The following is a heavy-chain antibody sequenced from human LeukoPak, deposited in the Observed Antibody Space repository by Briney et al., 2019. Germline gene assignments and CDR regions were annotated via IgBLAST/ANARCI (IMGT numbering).Heavy chain of an antibody. Sequence: GGSLRLSCAASGFTFNNYAMSWVRQAPGKGLEWVSSISGSGGNTYYADSVKGRFTISRDNSKNPLYLQMNSLRAADTAVYYCAKDRRITMAGTVDYFDYWGQGTLVTVSS. CDR1: GFTFNNYA. V-gene: IGHV3-23*01. CDR3: AKDRRITMAGTVDYFDY. J-gene: IGHJ4*02. D-gene: IGHD6-19*01. CDR2: ISGSGGNT.